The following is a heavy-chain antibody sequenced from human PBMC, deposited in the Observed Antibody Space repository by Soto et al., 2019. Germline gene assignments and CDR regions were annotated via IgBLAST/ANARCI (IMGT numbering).Heavy chain of an antibody. J-gene: IGHJ3*02. CDR3: ARGGIAVAGAFDI. CDR1: GFTFSSYA. Sequence: GGSLRLSCAASGFTFSSYAMHWVRQAPGKGLEYVSAISSNGGSTYYANSVKGRFTISRDNSKNTLYLQMGSLRAEDMAVYYCARGGIAVAGAFDIWGQGTMVTVS. D-gene: IGHD6-19*01. V-gene: IGHV3-64*01. CDR2: ISSNGGST.